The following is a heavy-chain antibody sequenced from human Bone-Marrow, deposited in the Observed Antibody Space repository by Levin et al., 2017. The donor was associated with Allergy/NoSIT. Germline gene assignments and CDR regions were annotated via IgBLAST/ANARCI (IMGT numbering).Heavy chain of an antibody. Sequence: SQTLSLTCTVSGGSISSSSYYWGWIRQPPGKGLEWIGSIYYSGSTYYNPSLKSRVTISVDTSKNQFSLKLSSVTAADTAVYYCARRGGQLVSPPRGDYWGQGTLVTVSS. CDR3: ARRGGQLVSPPRGDY. V-gene: IGHV4-39*01. J-gene: IGHJ4*02. CDR2: IYYSGST. D-gene: IGHD6-6*01. CDR1: GGSISSSSYY.